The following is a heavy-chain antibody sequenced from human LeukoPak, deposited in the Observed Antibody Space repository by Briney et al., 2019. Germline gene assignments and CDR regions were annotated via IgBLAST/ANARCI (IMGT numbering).Heavy chain of an antibody. CDR2: IDPSGGST. Sequence: GASVKVSCKASGYTLTKFQMHWARQAPGQGLEWMGIIDPSGGSTTYAQKFQGRATMTRDMSTSTVYMELSSLRSEDTAVYYCARGHRGAAGRREIYYYFYYMDVWGKGTAVTVYS. CDR3: ARGHRGAAGRREIYYYFYYMDV. D-gene: IGHD6-13*01. J-gene: IGHJ6*03. CDR1: GYTLTKFQ. V-gene: IGHV1-46*01.